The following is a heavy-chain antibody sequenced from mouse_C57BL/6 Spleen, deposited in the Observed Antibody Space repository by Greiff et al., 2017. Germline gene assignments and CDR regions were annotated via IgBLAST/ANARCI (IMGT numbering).Heavy chain of an antibody. CDR2: IYPGDGDT. V-gene: IGHV1-82*01. D-gene: IGHD2-4*01. CDR1: GYAFSSSW. Sequence: VQLQQSGPELVKPGASVKISCKASGYAFSSSWMNWVKQRPGKGLEWIGRIYPGDGDTNYNGKFKGKATLTAEKSSSTAYMQLSSLTSEDSAVYFCARCDYDVHYAMDYWGQGTSVTVSS. CDR3: ARCDYDVHYAMDY. J-gene: IGHJ4*01.